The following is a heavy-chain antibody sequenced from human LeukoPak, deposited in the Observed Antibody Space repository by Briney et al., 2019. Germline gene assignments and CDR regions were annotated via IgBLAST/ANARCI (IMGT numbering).Heavy chain of an antibody. D-gene: IGHD3-22*01. J-gene: IGHJ3*02. CDR3: AKDQSPYYYDSSGPRGDAFDI. Sequence: GGSLRLSCAASGFTFSSYWMSWVRQAPGKGLEWASGISWNSGSIGYADSVKGRFTISRDNAKNSLYLQMNSLRAEDTALYYCAKDQSPYYYDSSGPRGDAFDIWGQGTMVTVSS. CDR1: GFTFSSYW. V-gene: IGHV3-9*01. CDR2: ISWNSGSI.